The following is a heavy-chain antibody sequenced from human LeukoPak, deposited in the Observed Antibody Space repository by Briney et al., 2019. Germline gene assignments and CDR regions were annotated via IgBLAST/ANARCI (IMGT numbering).Heavy chain of an antibody. Sequence: SETLSLTXTVSGGSISSGSYYWSGIRQPAGKGLEWIGRIYTSGSTNYNPSLKSRVTISVDTSKNQFSLKLSSVTAADTAVYYCARSSGYYLYYFDYWGQGTLVTVSS. CDR2: IYTSGST. V-gene: IGHV4-61*02. CDR1: GGSISSGSYY. D-gene: IGHD3-22*01. CDR3: ARSSGYYLYYFDY. J-gene: IGHJ4*02.